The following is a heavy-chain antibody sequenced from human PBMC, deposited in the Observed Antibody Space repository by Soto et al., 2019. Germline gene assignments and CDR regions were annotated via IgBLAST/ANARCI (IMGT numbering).Heavy chain of an antibody. CDR2: IFSNDEK. V-gene: IGHV2-26*01. D-gene: IGHD3-16*01. CDR3: ERIRRGNRAGLYFDL. Sequence: QVTLKESGPVLVKPTETLTLTCTVSGFSLSNARMGVSWIRQPPGKALEWLAHIFSNDEKSYSTSLKSRLTISKEPSQSQVVLTMTNMDPVHTATYYCERIRRGNRAGLYFDLWGRGTLVTVSS. CDR1: GFSLSNARMG. J-gene: IGHJ2*01.